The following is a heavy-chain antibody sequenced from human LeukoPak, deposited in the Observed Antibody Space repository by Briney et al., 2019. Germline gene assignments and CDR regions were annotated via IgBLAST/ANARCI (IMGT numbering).Heavy chain of an antibody. J-gene: IGHJ4*02. CDR3: ARDAIVRDYSNSDY. CDR1: GYTFTGYY. Sequence: ASVKVSCKASGYTFTGYYIHWVRQAPGQGLEWMGWINPNSGGTNYAQKFQGRVTMTRDTSISTAYMELSRLTADDTAVYYCARDAIVRDYSNSDYWGQGTLVTVSS. D-gene: IGHD4-11*01. V-gene: IGHV1-2*02. CDR2: INPNSGGT.